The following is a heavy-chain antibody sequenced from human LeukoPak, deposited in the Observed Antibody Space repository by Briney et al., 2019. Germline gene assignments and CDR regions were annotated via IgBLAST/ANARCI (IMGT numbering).Heavy chain of an antibody. CDR2: IWYDGSNK. J-gene: IGHJ3*02. Sequence: GGSLRLSCAASGFTFSSYVMHWVRQAPGKGLEWVAVIWYDGSNKYYADSVKGRFTISRDNSKNTLYLQMNSLRAEDTAVYYCARHATLDAFDIWGQGTMVTVSS. CDR3: ARHATLDAFDI. CDR1: GFTFSSYV. V-gene: IGHV3-33*01. D-gene: IGHD2-15*01.